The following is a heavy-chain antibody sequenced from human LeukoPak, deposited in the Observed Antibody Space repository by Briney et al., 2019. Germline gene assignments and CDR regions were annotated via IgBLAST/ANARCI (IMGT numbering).Heavy chain of an antibody. CDR1: GFTFSSYS. CDR2: ISSSSSHI. CDR3: ARAPSQYYDFWSGYYNNWFDP. V-gene: IGHV3-21*01. J-gene: IGHJ5*02. D-gene: IGHD3-3*01. Sequence: PGGSLRLSCAASGFTFSSYSMNWVRQAPGKGLEWVSSISSSSSHIYYADSVKGRFTISRDNAKNSLYLQMNSLRAEDTAVYYCARAPSQYYDFWSGYYNNWFDPWGQGTLVTVSS.